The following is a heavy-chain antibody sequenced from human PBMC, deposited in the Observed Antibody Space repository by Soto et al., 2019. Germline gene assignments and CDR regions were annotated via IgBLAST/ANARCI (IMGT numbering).Heavy chain of an antibody. D-gene: IGHD2-15*01. CDR2: IWYDASKQ. Sequence: GGSLRLSCETSGFSFSVYGMHWVRQAPGKGLEWVAVIWYDASKQFYAASVEGRFTISRDNSKAILYLQMNSLRAEDTAVYYCAAWAEGATEVHWGQGTLVTV. J-gene: IGHJ4*02. V-gene: IGHV3-33*01. CDR3: AAWAEGATEVH. CDR1: GFSFSVYG.